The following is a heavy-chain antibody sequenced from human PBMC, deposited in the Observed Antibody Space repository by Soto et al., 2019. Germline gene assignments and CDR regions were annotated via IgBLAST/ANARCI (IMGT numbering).Heavy chain of an antibody. J-gene: IGHJ6*02. CDR2: INHSGST. D-gene: IGHD3-3*01. V-gene: IGHV4-34*01. CDR3: ARVSRMTVVGVVITAVYGMDV. CDR1: GGSFSGYD. Sequence: PSETLSLTCAVYGGSFSGYDWSWIRQPPGKGLEWIGEINHSGSTNYNPSLKSRVIISVDTSKNQFSLKPSSVTAADTAVYYCARVSRMTVVGVVITAVYGMDVWGQGTTVTVSS.